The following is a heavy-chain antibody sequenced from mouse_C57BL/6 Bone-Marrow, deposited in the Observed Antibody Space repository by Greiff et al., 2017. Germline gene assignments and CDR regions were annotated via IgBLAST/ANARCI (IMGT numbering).Heavy chain of an antibody. CDR1: GYAFSSYW. J-gene: IGHJ4*01. CDR2: IYPGDGDT. CDR3: ARGGYGSILYYYAMDY. V-gene: IGHV1-80*01. Sequence: VQGVESGAELVKPGASVKISCKASGYAFSSYWMNWVKQRPGKGLEWIGQIYPGDGDTNYNGKFKGKATLTADKSSSTAYMQLSSLTSEDSAVYFCARGGYGSILYYYAMDYWGQGTSVTVSS. D-gene: IGHD1-1*01.